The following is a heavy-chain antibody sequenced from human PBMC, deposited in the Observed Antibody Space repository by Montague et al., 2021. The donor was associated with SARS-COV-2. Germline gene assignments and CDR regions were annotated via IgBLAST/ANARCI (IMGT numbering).Heavy chain of an antibody. D-gene: IGHD2-2*02. Sequence: SETLSLTCTVPGGSISSSSYYWGWIRQAPGKGLEWIGSIYYSGSTYYNPSPKSRVTISVDTSKNQFSLKLSSVAAADTAVYYCARDPSRQPLLYPIGDYYYGMDVWGQGTTVTVSS. CDR2: IYYSGST. J-gene: IGHJ6*02. CDR3: ARDPSRQPLLYPIGDYYYGMDV. V-gene: IGHV4-39*07. CDR1: GGSISSSSYY.